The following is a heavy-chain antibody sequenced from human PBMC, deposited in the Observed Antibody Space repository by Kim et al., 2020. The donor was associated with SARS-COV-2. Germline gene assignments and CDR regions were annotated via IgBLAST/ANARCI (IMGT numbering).Heavy chain of an antibody. D-gene: IGHD3-22*01. Sequence: GESLKISCKGSGYSFTSHWISWVRQMPGKGLEWLGRIDPSDSYTNYSPSFQGHVTMSADKSISTAYLQWSSLKASDTAMYYCARHYYESSGYYLFLVYWGQGTLVTVSS. CDR1: GYSFTSHW. J-gene: IGHJ4*02. CDR2: IDPSDSYT. V-gene: IGHV5-10-1*01. CDR3: ARHYYESSGYYLFLVY.